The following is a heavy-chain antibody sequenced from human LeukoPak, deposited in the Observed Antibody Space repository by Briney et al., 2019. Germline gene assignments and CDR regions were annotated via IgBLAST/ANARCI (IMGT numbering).Heavy chain of an antibody. CDR1: GFTFSSYS. Sequence: GGSLRLSCAASGFTFSSYSMNWVRQAPGKGLEWASSISSSSSYIYYADSVKGRFTISRDNAKNSLYLQMNSLRAEDTAVYYCARDPGGAVAEERFDYWGQGTLVTVSS. V-gene: IGHV3-21*01. J-gene: IGHJ4*02. CDR3: ARDPGGAVAEERFDY. CDR2: ISSSSSYI. D-gene: IGHD6-19*01.